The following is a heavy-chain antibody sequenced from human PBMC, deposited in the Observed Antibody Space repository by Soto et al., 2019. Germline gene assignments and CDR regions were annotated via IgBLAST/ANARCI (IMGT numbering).Heavy chain of an antibody. J-gene: IGHJ5*02. Sequence: PSETLSLTCTVSGGSISSYYWSWIRQPPGKGLEWIGYIYYSGSTNYNPSLKSRVTISVDTSKNQFSLKLSSVTAADTAVYYCARGFVAARIWFDPWGQGTLVTVSS. D-gene: IGHD6-6*01. CDR3: ARGFVAARIWFDP. CDR2: IYYSGST. V-gene: IGHV4-59*01. CDR1: GGSISSYY.